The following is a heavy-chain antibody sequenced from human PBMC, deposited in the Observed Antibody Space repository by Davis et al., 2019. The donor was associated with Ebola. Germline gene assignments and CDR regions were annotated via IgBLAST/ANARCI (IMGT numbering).Heavy chain of an antibody. D-gene: IGHD1-26*01. CDR2: IRSKANSYAT. CDR3: ARGRQWELGSYYFDY. CDR1: GFTFSGSA. J-gene: IGHJ4*02. V-gene: IGHV3-73*01. Sequence: GESLKISCAASGFTFSGSAMHWVRQASGKGLEWVGRIRSKANSYATAYAASVKGRFTISRDDSKNTAYLQMNSLRAEDTAVYYCARGRQWELGSYYFDYWGQGTLVTVSS.